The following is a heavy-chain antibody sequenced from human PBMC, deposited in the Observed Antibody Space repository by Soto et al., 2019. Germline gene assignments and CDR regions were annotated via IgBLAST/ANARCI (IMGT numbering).Heavy chain of an antibody. Sequence: SETLSLTCAVYGGSFSGYYWSWIRQPPGKGLEWIGEINHSGSTSYNPSLKSRVTISVDTSKNQFSLKLSSVTAADTAVYYCARESYYYDSSGYYKTYFDYWGQGTPVTVSS. CDR2: INHSGST. CDR3: ARESYYYDSSGYYKTYFDY. D-gene: IGHD3-22*01. CDR1: GGSFSGYY. V-gene: IGHV4-34*01. J-gene: IGHJ4*02.